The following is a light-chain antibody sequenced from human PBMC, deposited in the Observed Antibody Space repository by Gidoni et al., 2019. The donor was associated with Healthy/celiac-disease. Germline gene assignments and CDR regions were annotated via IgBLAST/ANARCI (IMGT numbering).Light chain of an antibody. CDR2: GAS. J-gene: IGKJ5*01. Sequence: EIVMTQSPATLSVAPGERATLSCSASQSVSSNLAWYQQKPGQAPRLLIYGASTSATGIPARFSGSGSGTEFTLTISSLQSEDFAVYYCQQYNNWPLTFGQGTRLEIK. V-gene: IGKV3-15*01. CDR1: QSVSSN. CDR3: QQYNNWPLT.